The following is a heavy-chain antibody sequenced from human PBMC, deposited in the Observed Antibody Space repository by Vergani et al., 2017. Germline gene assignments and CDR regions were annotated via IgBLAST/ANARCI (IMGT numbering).Heavy chain of an antibody. Sequence: EVQLVESGGGLVQPGRSLRLSCAASGFTFDDYAMHWVRQAPGKGLEWVSGISWNSGSIGYADSVKGRFNISRDNAKNSLYLQMNSLRAEDTALYYCVKFGAGYYYYMDVWGKGTTVTVSS. CDR2: ISWNSGSI. J-gene: IGHJ6*03. V-gene: IGHV3-9*01. CDR1: GFTFDDYA. CDR3: VKFGAGYYYYMDV. D-gene: IGHD3-3*01.